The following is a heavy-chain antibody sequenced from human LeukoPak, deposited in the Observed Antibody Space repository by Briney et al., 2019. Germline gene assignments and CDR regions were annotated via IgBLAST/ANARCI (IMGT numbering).Heavy chain of an antibody. J-gene: IGHJ4*02. D-gene: IGHD1-26*01. V-gene: IGHV4-4*07. Sequence: SETLSLTCTVSGGSISIYYWSWIRQPAGKGLEWIGRIYTSGSTNYNPSLKSRVTMSVDTSKNQFSLKLSSVTAADTAVYYCATKLRRKGGFDYWGQGTLVTVSS. CDR3: ATKLRRKGGFDY. CDR2: IYTSGST. CDR1: GGSISIYY.